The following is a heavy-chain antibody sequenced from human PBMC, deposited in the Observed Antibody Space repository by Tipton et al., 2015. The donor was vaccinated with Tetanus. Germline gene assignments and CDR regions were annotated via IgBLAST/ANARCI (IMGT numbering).Heavy chain of an antibody. D-gene: IGHD3-9*01. Sequence: SLRLSCAASGFTFSNYGMHWVRQAPGKGLEWVAVMSKDGGFKHYVDSAKGRFTISRDNAKNTLFLQMNSLRAEDTAVYYCARTSGYFRSGAYIDVWGRGTLVTVSS. CDR2: MSKDGGFK. V-gene: IGHV3-30*03. CDR3: ARTSGYFRSGAYIDV. CDR1: GFTFSNYG. J-gene: IGHJ2*01.